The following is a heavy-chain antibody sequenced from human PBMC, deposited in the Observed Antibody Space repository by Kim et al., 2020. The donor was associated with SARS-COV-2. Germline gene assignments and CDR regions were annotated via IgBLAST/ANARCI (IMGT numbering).Heavy chain of an antibody. V-gene: IGHV1-3*01. CDR3: ARSGNSSSWYPPYYYYYGMDV. CDR1: GYTFTSYA. CDR2: INAGNGNT. Sequence: ASVKVSCKASGYTFTSYAMHWVRQAPGQRLEWMGWINAGNGNTKYSQKFQGRVTITRDPSASTAYMELSSLRSEDTAVYYCARSGNSSSWYPPYYYYYGMDVWGQGTTVTVSS. D-gene: IGHD6-13*01. J-gene: IGHJ6*02.